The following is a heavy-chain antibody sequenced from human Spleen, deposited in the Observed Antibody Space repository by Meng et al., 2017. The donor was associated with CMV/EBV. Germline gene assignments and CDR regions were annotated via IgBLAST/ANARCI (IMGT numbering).Heavy chain of an antibody. D-gene: IGHD3-3*01. CDR2: VYHSGNT. J-gene: IGHJ4*02. Sequence: GSLRLSCSVSDGAVSRRTYHWGWIRQPPGKGLEWIGSVYHSGNTYHNPSLKSRVTISVDTSKNQFSLTLTSVTAADTAVYYCATEPESLKYNDFWSGYQCYFDNWGQGRLVTVSS. V-gene: IGHV4-39*07. CDR3: ATEPESLKYNDFWSGYQCYFDN. CDR1: DGAVSRRTYH.